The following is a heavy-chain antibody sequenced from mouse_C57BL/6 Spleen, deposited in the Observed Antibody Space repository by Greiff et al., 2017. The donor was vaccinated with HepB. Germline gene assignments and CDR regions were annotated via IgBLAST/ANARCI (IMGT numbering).Heavy chain of an antibody. CDR3: ARSGDEGAMDY. J-gene: IGHJ4*01. D-gene: IGHD3-1*01. CDR1: GYAFSSSW. V-gene: IGHV1-82*01. Sequence: VKLVESGPELVKPGASVKISCKASGYAFSSSWMNWVKQRPGKGLEWIGRIYPGDGDTNYNGKFKGKATLTADKSSSTAYMQLSSLTSEDSAVYFCARSGDEGAMDYWGQGTSVTVSS. CDR2: IYPGDGDT.